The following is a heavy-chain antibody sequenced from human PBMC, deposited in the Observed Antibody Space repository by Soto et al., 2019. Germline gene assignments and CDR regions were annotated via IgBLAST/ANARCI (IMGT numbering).Heavy chain of an antibody. CDR2: ISENGDRQ. CDR3: ARRLATTASALGY. Sequence: PGGSLRLSCTASGLTFTSSSFHWVRQAPGKGLEWVAVISENGDRQYSTESVRGRFLISRDSSKNTVYLQMNSLRPEDTGVYFCARRLATTASALGYWGQGALVTVSS. V-gene: IGHV3-30-3*01. D-gene: IGHD4-17*01. CDR1: GLTFTSSS. J-gene: IGHJ4*02.